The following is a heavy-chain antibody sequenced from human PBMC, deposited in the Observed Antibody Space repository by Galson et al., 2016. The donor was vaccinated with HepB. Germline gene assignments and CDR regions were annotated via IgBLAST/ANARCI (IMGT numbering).Heavy chain of an antibody. Sequence: SLRLSCAASGFPFSRYWMHWVRQAPGKGLVWVSRINSDGSSTIYADSVRGRFTISRDNSKNTVYLQMNRVRPEDTGLYYCARDLTYSGYVGYFDQWGQGALVTVSS. CDR3: ARDLTYSGYVGYFDQ. CDR2: INSDGSST. V-gene: IGHV3-74*01. D-gene: IGHD5-12*01. J-gene: IGHJ4*02. CDR1: GFPFSRYW.